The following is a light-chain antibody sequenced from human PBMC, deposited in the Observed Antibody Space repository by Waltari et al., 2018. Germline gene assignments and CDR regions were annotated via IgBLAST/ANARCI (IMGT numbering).Light chain of an antibody. CDR2: WAS. Sequence: DIVMTQSPDSLAVSLGERATINCKSSQSVLYSSNNKNYLAWYQQKPGPPPKLLIYWASTRESGVPDRFSGSGSGTDVTLTISSLQAEDVAVYYCQQYYSTPQTFGQGTKVEIK. CDR3: QQYYSTPQT. V-gene: IGKV4-1*01. CDR1: QSVLYSSNNKNY. J-gene: IGKJ1*01.